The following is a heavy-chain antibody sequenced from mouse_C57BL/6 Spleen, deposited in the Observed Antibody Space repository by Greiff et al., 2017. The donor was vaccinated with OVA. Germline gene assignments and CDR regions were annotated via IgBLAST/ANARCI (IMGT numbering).Heavy chain of an antibody. J-gene: IGHJ3*01. Sequence: EVKLVESGGGLVQPKGSLKLSCAASGFTFNTYAMHWVRQAPGKGLEWVARIRSKSSNYATYYADSVKDRFTISRDDSQSMLYLQMNNLKTEDTAMDYCVRGGDSAGYEAWFAYWGQGTLVTVSA. V-gene: IGHV10-3*01. D-gene: IGHD3-2*02. CDR3: VRGGDSAGYEAWFAY. CDR2: IRSKSSNYAT. CDR1: GFTFNTYA.